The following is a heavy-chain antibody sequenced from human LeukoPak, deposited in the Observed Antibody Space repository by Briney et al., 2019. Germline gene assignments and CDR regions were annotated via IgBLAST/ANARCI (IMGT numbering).Heavy chain of an antibody. Sequence: PSETLSLTCTVSGGSISSSSYYWGWIRQPPGKGLEWIGSIYYSGSTYYNPSLESRVTISVDTSKNQFSLKLSSVTAADTAVYYCASTPIMVRGVINNWFDPWGQGTLVTVSS. CDR1: GGSISSSSYY. D-gene: IGHD3-10*01. CDR2: IYYSGST. V-gene: IGHV4-39*01. J-gene: IGHJ5*02. CDR3: ASTPIMVRGVINNWFDP.